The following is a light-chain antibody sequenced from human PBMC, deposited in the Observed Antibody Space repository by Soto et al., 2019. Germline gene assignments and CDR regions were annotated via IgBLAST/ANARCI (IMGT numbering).Light chain of an antibody. CDR3: SSYAGDNNLV. CDR2: DVT. CDR1: ISDVGGYNY. V-gene: IGLV2-11*01. J-gene: IGLJ2*01. Sequence: QSALTQPRSVSGSPGQSVTISCTGTISDVGGYNYVSWYQLHPGKAPKLLISDVTKRPSWVPDRFSGSKSGNTASLTISDLQAEDEADYYCSSYAGDNNLVFGGGTKVTVL.